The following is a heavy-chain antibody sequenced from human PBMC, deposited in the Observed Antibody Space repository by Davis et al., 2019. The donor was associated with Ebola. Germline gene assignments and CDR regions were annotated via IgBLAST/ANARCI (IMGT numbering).Heavy chain of an antibody. V-gene: IGHV3-30*18. J-gene: IGHJ6*02. CDR3: AKALGSGTYNAVDV. D-gene: IGHD2-15*01. Sequence: GGSLRLSCAVSGFSFRSYGMHWVRQAPGKGLEWVAVVSFDGSNKYYADSVKGRFTISRDNSKNTLYLQMNSLRAEDTAVYYCAKALGSGTYNAVDVWGQGTTVTVSS. CDR2: VSFDGSNK. CDR1: GFSFRSYG.